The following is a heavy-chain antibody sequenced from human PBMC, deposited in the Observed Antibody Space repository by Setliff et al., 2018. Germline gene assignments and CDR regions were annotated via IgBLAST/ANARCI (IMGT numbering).Heavy chain of an antibody. CDR3: AKTRGSNWNFFYYMDV. Sequence: PGGSLRLSCVASGFTFSNYGMHWVRQAPGKGLEWVAVIWYDGSNKYYADSVKGRFTISRDNSKNTLYLQMNSLRAEDTAVYYCAKTRGSNWNFFYYMDVWGKGTTVTVSS. CDR2: IWYDGSNK. J-gene: IGHJ6*03. V-gene: IGHV3-33*06. CDR1: GFTFSNYG. D-gene: IGHD1-1*01.